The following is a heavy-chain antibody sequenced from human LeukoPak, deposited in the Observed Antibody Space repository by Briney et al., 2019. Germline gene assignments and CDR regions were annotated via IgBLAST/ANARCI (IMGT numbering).Heavy chain of an antibody. CDR3: AKHVLRFLEWLPIDAFDI. Sequence: GGSLRLSCAASGFTFSSYAMSWVRQAPGKGLEWVSAISGSGGSTYYVDSVKGRFTISRDNSKNTLYLQMNSLRAEDTAVDYCAKHVLRFLEWLPIDAFDIWGQGTMVTVSS. CDR2: ISGSGGST. V-gene: IGHV3-23*01. J-gene: IGHJ3*02. CDR1: GFTFSSYA. D-gene: IGHD3-3*01.